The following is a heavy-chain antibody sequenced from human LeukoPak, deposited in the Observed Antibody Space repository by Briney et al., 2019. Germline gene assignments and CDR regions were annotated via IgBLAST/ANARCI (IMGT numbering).Heavy chain of an antibody. CDR1: GYTFTRYV. V-gene: IGHV1-8*03. Sequence: ASVKVSCKASGYTFTRYVINWVRQATGQGLEWMGRMNPNSGNTGYAQKVEGRVTITRNTSISTAYMELSRLRSDDTAVYYCARRGYYDSSGQLDYWGQGTLVTVSS. J-gene: IGHJ4*02. CDR2: MNPNSGNT. CDR3: ARRGYYDSSGQLDY. D-gene: IGHD3-22*01.